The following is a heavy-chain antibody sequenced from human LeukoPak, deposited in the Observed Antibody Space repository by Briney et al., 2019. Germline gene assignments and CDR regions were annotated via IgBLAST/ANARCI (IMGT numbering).Heavy chain of an antibody. CDR1: GGSISSGPYY. CDR2: IYYGENT. CDR3: ARRGGYCSSTSCYARPISGWFDP. V-gene: IGHV4-39*07. Sequence: SETLSLTCTVSGGSISSGPYYWGWIRQPPGKGLEWIGNIYYGENTYYNPSLKSRVTISVDTSKNQFSLKLSSVTAADTAVYYCARRGGYCSSTSCYARPISGWFDPWGQGTLVTVSS. D-gene: IGHD2-2*01. J-gene: IGHJ5*02.